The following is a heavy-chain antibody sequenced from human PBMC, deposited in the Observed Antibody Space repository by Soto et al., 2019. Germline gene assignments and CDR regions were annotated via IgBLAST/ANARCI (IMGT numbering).Heavy chain of an antibody. CDR1: GFTFNNYA. V-gene: IGHV3-23*01. CDR3: AKGRGGSGSLTPRVDF. J-gene: IGHJ4*02. CDR2: ISGGGDTT. Sequence: EVQLLESGGGLVQPGGSLRLSCAASGFTFNNYAMTWVRQAPGKGLEWVSAISGGGDTTSYADSVKGRFTVSRDGSKNTLYLQMSGLRAEGTALYYCAKGRGGSGSLTPRVDFWGQGTLVTVSS. D-gene: IGHD3-10*01.